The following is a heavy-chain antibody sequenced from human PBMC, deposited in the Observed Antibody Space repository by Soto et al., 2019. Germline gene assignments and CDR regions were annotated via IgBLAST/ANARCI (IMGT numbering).Heavy chain of an antibody. Sequence: SETLSLTCTVSGGSISSYYWSWIRQPPGKGLEWIGYIYYSGSTNYNPSPKGRVPISVDMSKDKSSLKLSSVTAADTAVYYCAEGRYYDSSGYYYDYYGMDVWGQGTTVTVSS. J-gene: IGHJ6*02. CDR3: AEGRYYDSSGYYYDYYGMDV. CDR1: GGSISSYY. V-gene: IGHV4-59*01. CDR2: IYYSGST. D-gene: IGHD3-22*01.